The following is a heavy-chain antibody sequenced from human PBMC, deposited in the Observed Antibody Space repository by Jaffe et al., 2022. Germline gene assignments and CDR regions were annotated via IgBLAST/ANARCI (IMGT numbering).Heavy chain of an antibody. CDR3: ARRGLRYSGNYGAFDI. CDR1: GYSISSDYY. J-gene: IGHJ3*02. CDR2: IYHSGST. Sequence: QVQLQESGPGLVKPSETLSLTCAVSGYSISSDYYWGWIRQPPGKGLEWIGSIYHSGSTNYNPSLKSRVTISVDTSKNQFSLKLRSVTAADTAVYYCARRGLRYSGNYGAFDIWGQGTLVTVSS. V-gene: IGHV4-38-2*01. D-gene: IGHD1-26*01.